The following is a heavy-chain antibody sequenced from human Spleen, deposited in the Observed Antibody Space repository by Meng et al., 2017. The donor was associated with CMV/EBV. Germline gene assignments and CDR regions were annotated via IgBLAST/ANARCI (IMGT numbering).Heavy chain of an antibody. CDR3: ARRGDRAAMQGWFDP. Sequence: GGSLRLSCAASGFTVSNNYMSWVRQAPGKGLEWVSIVYSGGSTSYADSVKGRFTISRDNSKNTLYLQMNSLRAEDTAVYYCARRGDRAAMQGWFDPWGQGTLVTVSS. D-gene: IGHD2-2*01. V-gene: IGHV3-53*01. J-gene: IGHJ5*02. CDR2: VYSGGST. CDR1: GFTVSNNY.